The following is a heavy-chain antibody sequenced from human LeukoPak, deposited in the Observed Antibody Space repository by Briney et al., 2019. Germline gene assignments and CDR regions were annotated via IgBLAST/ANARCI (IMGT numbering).Heavy chain of an antibody. CDR1: GFTFSSYA. CDR2: ISGSGGST. J-gene: IGHJ4*02. D-gene: IGHD3-22*01. V-gene: IGHV3-23*01. CDR3: AKLLRYYYDSSGSLNLNY. Sequence: GGSLRLSCAASGFTFSSYAMSWVRQAPGKGLEWVSTISGSGGSTYYADSVKGRFTISRDNSKNRLYLQMNSLRAEDTAVYYCAKLLRYYYDSSGSLNLNYWGQGTLVTVSS.